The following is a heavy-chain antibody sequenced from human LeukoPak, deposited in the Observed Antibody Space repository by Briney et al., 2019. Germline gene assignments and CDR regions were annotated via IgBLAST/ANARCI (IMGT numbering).Heavy chain of an antibody. D-gene: IGHD3-16*01. CDR3: ARGGGLDV. V-gene: IGHV3-7*03. CDR2: INHNGNVN. Sequence: GGFLRLSCAASGFTLSSYWENWARPAPGKGLEWVASINHNGNVNYYVDSVKGRFTISRDNAKNSLYLQMSNLRAEDTAVYFCARGGGLDVWGQGATVTVSS. J-gene: IGHJ6*02. CDR1: GFTLSSYW.